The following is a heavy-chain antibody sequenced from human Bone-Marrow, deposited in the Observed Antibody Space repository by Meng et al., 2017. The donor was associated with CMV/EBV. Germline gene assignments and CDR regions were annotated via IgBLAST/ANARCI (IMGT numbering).Heavy chain of an antibody. Sequence: LRLSCTVSGGSISSSDYYWGWIRQPPGKGLEWIGSIYYSGITHHNPPVRSRVTISVDTSKTQFSLKLSSVTAADTAVYYCARGGGSSSSPLYAMDVWGQGPTVTGSS. J-gene: IGHJ6*01. CDR3: ARGGGSSSSPLYAMDV. CDR1: GGSISSSDYY. V-gene: IGHV4-39*07. D-gene: IGHD6-6*01. CDR2: IYYSGIT.